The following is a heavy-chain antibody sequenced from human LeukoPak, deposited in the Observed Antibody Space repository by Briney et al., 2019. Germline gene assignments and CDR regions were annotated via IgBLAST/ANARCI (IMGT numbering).Heavy chain of an antibody. D-gene: IGHD4-11*01. V-gene: IGHV1-46*01. CDR2: INPSGGST. CDR1: GYTFTNYY. Sequence: GASVKVSCKASGYTFTNYYMHWVRQAPGQGLEWMGIINPSGGSTSYAQKFQGRVTMTRDTSTSTVYMELSSLRSEDTAVYYCARVGTTVTSYYYYGMDVWGQGTTVTVSS. J-gene: IGHJ6*02. CDR3: ARVGTTVTSYYYYGMDV.